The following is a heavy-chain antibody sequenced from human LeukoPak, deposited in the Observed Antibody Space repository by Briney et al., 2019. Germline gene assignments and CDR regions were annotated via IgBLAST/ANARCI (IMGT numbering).Heavy chain of an antibody. V-gene: IGHV3-30*18. CDR2: ISYDGSNK. J-gene: IGHJ4*02. CDR3: AKEGIASGWYGD. CDR1: GFTFSSYG. D-gene: IGHD6-19*01. Sequence: GGSLRLSCAASGFTFSSYGMHWVRQAPGKGLEWVAVISYDGSNKYYADSVKGRFTISRDNSKNTLYLQMNSLRAEDTAVYYCAKEGIASGWYGDWGQGTLVTVSS.